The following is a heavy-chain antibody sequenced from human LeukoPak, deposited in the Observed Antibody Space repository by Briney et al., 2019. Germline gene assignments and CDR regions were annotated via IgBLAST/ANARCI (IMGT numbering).Heavy chain of an antibody. CDR2: IYHSGST. D-gene: IGHD3-22*01. CDR1: GGSISSSNW. J-gene: IGHJ4*02. Sequence: SETLSLTCAVSGGSISSSNWWSWVRQPPGKGLEWIGEIYHSGSTNYNPSLKSRVTISVDKSKNQLSLKLTSVTAADTAVYYCARATYDSSGYYCDSWGQGTLVTVSS. V-gene: IGHV4-4*02. CDR3: ARATYDSSGYYCDS.